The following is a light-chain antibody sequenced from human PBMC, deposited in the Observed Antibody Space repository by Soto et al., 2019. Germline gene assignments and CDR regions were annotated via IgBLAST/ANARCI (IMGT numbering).Light chain of an antibody. CDR2: DAS. J-gene: IGKJ4*01. CDR3: QQYDRWPVT. CDR1: QSVTTN. V-gene: IGKV3-15*01. Sequence: EVVMTQSPATLSVSPGERVTFSCRASQSVTTNLAWYQHKPGQSPRLLISDASTGASGIPPRFSGSGSGTEFTLTIDRLQSVDFAVYYCQQYDRWPVTFGGGTKVDIK.